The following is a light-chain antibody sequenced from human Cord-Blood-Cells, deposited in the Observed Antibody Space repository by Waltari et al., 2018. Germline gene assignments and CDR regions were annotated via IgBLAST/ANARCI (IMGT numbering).Light chain of an antibody. Sequence: SYELTQPPSVSVFPGQTARITCSGDALPKKYAYWYQQTSGQAPVLVIYEDSKRPSGIPEIFSGSGSVRMASLTISVAQVEDEADYYGYSTDISGNHRVFGGGTKLTVL. CDR2: EDS. J-gene: IGLJ2*01. CDR1: ALPKKY. V-gene: IGLV3-10*01. CDR3: YSTDISGNHRV.